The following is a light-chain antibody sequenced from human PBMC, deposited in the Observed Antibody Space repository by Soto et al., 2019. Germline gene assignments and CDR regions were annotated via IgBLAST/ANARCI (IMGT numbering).Light chain of an antibody. CDR3: QSYDSSLSVV. CDR1: ISDIGGYNF. Sequence: QSALTQPASVSGSPGQSITISCTGTISDIGGYNFISWYQHHPGKAPKLVIYDVNNRPSGISYRFSGSKSGNTASLTISGLQAEDEADYYCQSYDSSLSVVFGGGTKVTVL. CDR2: DVN. V-gene: IGLV2-14*01. J-gene: IGLJ2*01.